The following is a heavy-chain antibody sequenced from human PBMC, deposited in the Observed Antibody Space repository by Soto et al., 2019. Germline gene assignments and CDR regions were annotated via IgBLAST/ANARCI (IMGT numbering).Heavy chain of an antibody. D-gene: IGHD1-26*01. J-gene: IGHJ5*02. Sequence: ASVKVSCKASGYTFTSYGISWVRQAPGQGLEWMGWISAYNGSTNYAQKLQGRVTMTTDTSTSTAYMELRSLRSDDTAVYYCARDVGPRGNNWFDPWGQGTLVTVSS. CDR3: ARDVGPRGNNWFDP. V-gene: IGHV1-18*01. CDR2: ISAYNGST. CDR1: GYTFTSYG.